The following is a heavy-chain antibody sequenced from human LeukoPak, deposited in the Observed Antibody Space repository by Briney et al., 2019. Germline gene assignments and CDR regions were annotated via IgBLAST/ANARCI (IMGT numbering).Heavy chain of an antibody. CDR1: GFRFSSYW. V-gene: IGHV3-74*01. Sequence: GGSLGLSCSASGFRFSSYWMHWVRQAPGKGLVWVSRISSDGGTTNYADSVKGRFTISRDNAENTLYLQMNSLRAEETPVYYCARVLYSWNDVVDYWGQGTLVSVSS. J-gene: IGHJ4*02. CDR2: ISSDGGTT. D-gene: IGHD1-20*01. CDR3: ARVLYSWNDVVDY.